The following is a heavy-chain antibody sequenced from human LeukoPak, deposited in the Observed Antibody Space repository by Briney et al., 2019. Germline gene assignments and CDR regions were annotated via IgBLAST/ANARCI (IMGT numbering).Heavy chain of an antibody. CDR1: GFTFSSYA. D-gene: IGHD3-10*01. J-gene: IGHJ5*02. V-gene: IGHV3-23*01. CDR3: AKLPDVLLWFGEYH. Sequence: GGSLRLSCAASGFTFSSYAMSWVRQAPGKGLEWVSAISGSGGSTYYADSVKGRFTISRDNSKNTLYLQMNSLRAEDTAVYYCAKLPDVLLWFGEYHWGQGTLVTVSS. CDR2: ISGSGGST.